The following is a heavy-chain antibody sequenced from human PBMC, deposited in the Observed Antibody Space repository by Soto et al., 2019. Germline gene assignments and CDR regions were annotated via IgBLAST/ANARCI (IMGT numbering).Heavy chain of an antibody. Sequence: GGSLRLSCPASVYTFSSYAMSWVRQGPGKGLEWVSAISGSGGSTYYADSVKGRFTISRDNSKNTLYLQMNSLRAEDTAVYYCAKNPRLTRSYFDYWGQGTLVTVPS. CDR1: VYTFSSYA. D-gene: IGHD2-21*01. V-gene: IGHV3-23*01. CDR2: ISGSGGST. J-gene: IGHJ4*02. CDR3: AKNPRLTRSYFDY.